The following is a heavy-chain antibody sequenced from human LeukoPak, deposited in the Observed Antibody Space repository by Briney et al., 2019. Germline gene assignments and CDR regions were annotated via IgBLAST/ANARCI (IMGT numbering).Heavy chain of an antibody. CDR1: GGTFSSYA. J-gene: IGHJ3*02. Sequence: SSVKVSCKASGGTFSSYAISWVRQAPGQGLEWMGGIIPIFGTANYAQKFQGRVMITADESTSTAYMELSSLRSEDTAVYYCAREKSSYSGSYVGAFDIWGQGTMVTVSS. V-gene: IGHV1-69*01. CDR2: IIPIFGTA. D-gene: IGHD1-26*01. CDR3: AREKSSYSGSYVGAFDI.